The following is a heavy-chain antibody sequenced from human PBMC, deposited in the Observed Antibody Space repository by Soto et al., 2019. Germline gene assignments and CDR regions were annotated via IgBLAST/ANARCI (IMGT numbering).Heavy chain of an antibody. CDR3: SRDGDFYGLDV. V-gene: IGHV3-49*04. CDR1: GFTSDDYDYA. CDR2: IRGSTYGGTT. J-gene: IGHJ6*02. D-gene: IGHD3-3*01. Sequence: QPGGSLRLSCTSSGFTSDDYDYALTWVRQAPGKGLQWLGLIRGSTYGGTTEYAASVKGRFTISRDDSKGIAYLQMNSLKTEDTAVYYCSRDGDFYGLDVWGQGTTVTVSS.